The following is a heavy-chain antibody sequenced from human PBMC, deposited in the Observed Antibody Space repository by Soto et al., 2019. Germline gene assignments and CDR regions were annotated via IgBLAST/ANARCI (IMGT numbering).Heavy chain of an antibody. D-gene: IGHD2-15*01. CDR2: IYPGDSDT. CDR1: GYSFTSYW. Sequence: GESLKISCKGSGYSFTSYWIGWVRQMPGKGLEWMGIIYPGDSDTRYSPSFQGQVTISADKSISTAYLQWSSLKASDTAMYYCARRILGYCSGGSCNWFDPWGQGTLVTVSS. J-gene: IGHJ5*02. V-gene: IGHV5-51*01. CDR3: ARRILGYCSGGSCNWFDP.